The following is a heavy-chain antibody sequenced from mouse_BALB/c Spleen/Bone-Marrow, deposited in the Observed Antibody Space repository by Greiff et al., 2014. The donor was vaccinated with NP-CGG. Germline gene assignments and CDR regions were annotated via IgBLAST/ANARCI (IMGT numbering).Heavy chain of an antibody. CDR1: GFNIKDTY. CDR3: ARWEYYAMDY. Sequence: VQLQQSGAELVKPGASVKLSCTASGFNIKDTYMHWVKQRPEQGLEWIGRIDPANGNTKYDPKFQGKSTITADTSSNTAYLQLSSLTSEDTAVYYCARWEYYAMDYWGQGTSVTVSS. V-gene: IGHV14-3*02. D-gene: IGHD4-1*01. CDR2: IDPANGNT. J-gene: IGHJ4*01.